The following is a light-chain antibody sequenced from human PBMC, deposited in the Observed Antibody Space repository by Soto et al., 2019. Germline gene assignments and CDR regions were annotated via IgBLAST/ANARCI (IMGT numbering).Light chain of an antibody. CDR2: SNN. J-gene: IGLJ2*01. Sequence: QSVLTQPPSASGTPGQRVTISCLGSSSNIGSNTVNWYQQLPGTAPKLLIYSNNQRPSGVPDRFSGSKSGTSASLAISGLQSEDEADYYCAAWDDSLNVVVFGGGTKLTVL. CDR1: SSNIGSNT. CDR3: AAWDDSLNVVV. V-gene: IGLV1-44*01.